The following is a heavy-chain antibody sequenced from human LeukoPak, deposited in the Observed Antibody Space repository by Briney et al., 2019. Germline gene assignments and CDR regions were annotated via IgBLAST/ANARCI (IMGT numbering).Heavy chain of an antibody. CDR1: GYTFTSYD. J-gene: IGHJ4*02. V-gene: IGHV1-8*01. CDR2: MNPNSGNT. CDR3: ASQMPGGDHFDY. Sequence: GASVKVSCKASGYTFTSYDINWVRQATGQGLEWMGWMNPNSGNTGYAQKFQGRVTMTRNTSISTAYMELSSLRSEDTAVYYCASQMPGGDHFDYWGQGTLVTVSS. D-gene: IGHD2-21*02.